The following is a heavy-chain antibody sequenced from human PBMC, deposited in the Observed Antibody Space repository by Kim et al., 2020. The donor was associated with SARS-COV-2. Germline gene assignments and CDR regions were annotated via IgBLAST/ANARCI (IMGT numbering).Heavy chain of an antibody. V-gene: IGHV3-23*01. Sequence: GGSLRLSCAASGLTFSSYAMSWVRQAPGKGLEWVSAISGSGGSTYYADSVKGRFTISRDNSKNTLYLQMNSLRAEDTAVYYCAKIPALGGGSGSYSDWGQGTLVTVSS. D-gene: IGHD3-10*01. J-gene: IGHJ4*02. CDR1: GLTFSSYA. CDR2: ISGSGGST. CDR3: AKIPALGGGSGSYSD.